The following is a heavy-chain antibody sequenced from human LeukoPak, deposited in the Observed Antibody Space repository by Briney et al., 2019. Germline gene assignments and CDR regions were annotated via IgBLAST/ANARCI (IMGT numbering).Heavy chain of an antibody. Sequence: GASVKVSFKSSGYTFTNYYMHWVRHAHAQGLELMGIIFPNGGGTSYPQRFQGRVTMTRDTSTSTVYMALSSLRSEDTAVYYCAREPPSHFYFVFWGQGTLVTVSS. D-gene: IGHD3-3*02. CDR3: AREPPSHFYFVF. V-gene: IGHV1-46*01. J-gene: IGHJ4*02. CDR2: IFPNGGGT. CDR1: GYTFTNYY.